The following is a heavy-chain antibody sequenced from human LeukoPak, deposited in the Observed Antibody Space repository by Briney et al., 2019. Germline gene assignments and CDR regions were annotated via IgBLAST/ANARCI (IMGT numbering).Heavy chain of an antibody. CDR2: INHSGST. V-gene: IGHV4-34*01. CDR1: GGSFSGYY. Sequence: SETLSLTCAVYGGSFSGYYWSWIRQPPGEGLEWIGEINHSGSTNYNPSLKSRVTMSVDTSKNQFSLKLSSVTAADTAVYYCARARARASWYYWGQGTLVTVSS. CDR3: ARARARASWYY. D-gene: IGHD1-1*01. J-gene: IGHJ4*02.